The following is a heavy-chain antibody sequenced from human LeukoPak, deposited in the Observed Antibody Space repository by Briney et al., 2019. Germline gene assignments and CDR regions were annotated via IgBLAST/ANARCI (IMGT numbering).Heavy chain of an antibody. Sequence: ASVKVSCEVSGYTLTELSMHWVRQAPGKGLEWMGGFDPEDGETIYAQKSQGRVTMTEDTSTDTAYMELSSLRSEDTAVYYCATVVGALYYFDYWGQGTLVTVSS. CDR1: GYTLTELS. CDR2: FDPEDGET. CDR3: ATVVGALYYFDY. D-gene: IGHD1-26*01. V-gene: IGHV1-24*01. J-gene: IGHJ4*02.